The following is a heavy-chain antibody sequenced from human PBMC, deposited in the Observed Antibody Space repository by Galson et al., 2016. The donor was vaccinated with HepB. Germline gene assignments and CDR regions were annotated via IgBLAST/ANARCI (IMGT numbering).Heavy chain of an antibody. J-gene: IGHJ4*02. D-gene: IGHD1-26*01. CDR2: INWNGASR. V-gene: IGHV3-20*04. Sequence: SLRLSCAGSGFTFDDYGMNWVRQAPGKGLEWVSGINWNGASRDYADSVKGRFTILRDNAKNSLYLRMNSLRVEDTAFYYCARGDSGTGLDYWGQGTLVTVSS. CDR3: ARGDSGTGLDY. CDR1: GFTFDDYG.